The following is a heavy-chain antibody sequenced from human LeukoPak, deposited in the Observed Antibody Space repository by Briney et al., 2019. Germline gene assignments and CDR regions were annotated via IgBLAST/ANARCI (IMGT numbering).Heavy chain of an antibody. CDR3: ARGRSIFAY. CDR1: GGSFSGYY. Sequence: PSETLSLXCAVYGGSFSGYYWSWIRQPPGKGLEWIGEINHSGSTNYNPSLKSRVTISVDTSKNQFSLKLSSVTAADTAVYYCARGRSIFAYWGQRTLVTVSS. CDR2: INHSGST. J-gene: IGHJ4*02. D-gene: IGHD3-9*01. V-gene: IGHV4-34*01.